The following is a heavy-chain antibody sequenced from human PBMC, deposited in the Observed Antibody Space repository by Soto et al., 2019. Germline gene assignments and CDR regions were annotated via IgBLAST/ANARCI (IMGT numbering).Heavy chain of an antibody. J-gene: IGHJ3*02. Sequence: PSETLSLTCAVYGGSFSGYYWTWIRQPPGTGLEWIGEINHSGSTNYNPSLKSRVTISVDTSKNQFSLKLTSVTPADTAVYYCARDLGGYDYAFAIWGQGTMDTVSS. CDR1: GGSFSGYY. D-gene: IGHD5-12*01. CDR2: INHSGST. CDR3: ARDLGGYDYAFAI. V-gene: IGHV4-34*01.